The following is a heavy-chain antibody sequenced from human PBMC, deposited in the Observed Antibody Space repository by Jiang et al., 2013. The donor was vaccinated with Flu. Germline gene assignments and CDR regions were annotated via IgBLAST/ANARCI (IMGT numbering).Heavy chain of an antibody. Sequence: VQLVESGGGLVQPGGSLRLSCVASGFTFRSYAMNWVRQAPGKGLEWISYISSRSNTKYYTDFVKGRFTISRDNEKKSLYLQMNSLRAEDTAVYYCVREYDAFDMWGQGTVVTSL. CDR3: VREYDAFDM. CDR2: ISSRSNTK. CDR1: GFTFRSYA. V-gene: IGHV3-48*01. J-gene: IGHJ3*02.